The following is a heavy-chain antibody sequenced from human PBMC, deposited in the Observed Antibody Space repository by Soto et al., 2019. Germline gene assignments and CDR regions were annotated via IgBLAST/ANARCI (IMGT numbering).Heavy chain of an antibody. Sequence: QVQLVQSGAEVRKPGASVKISCKASGYTFTSYAIHWLRQAPRQRLEWMGWINGGAGDTRYSVNFQGRVTFTRDTAATTAFMDLSSLSSADTAIYYCARSPSRMAAETQLDPWGQGTLVTVSS. CDR3: ARSPSRMAAETQLDP. CDR2: INGGAGDT. V-gene: IGHV1-3*01. D-gene: IGHD6-6*01. J-gene: IGHJ5*02. CDR1: GYTFTSYA.